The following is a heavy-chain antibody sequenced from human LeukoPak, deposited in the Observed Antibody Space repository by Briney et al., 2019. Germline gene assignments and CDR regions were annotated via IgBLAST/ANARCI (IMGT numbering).Heavy chain of an antibody. Sequence: SETLSLTCTVSGGSISSYYWSWIRQPPGQGLEWIGYIYYSGSTNYNPSLKSRVTISVDTSKNQFSLKLSSVTAADTAVYYCAGSYYYYGTDVWGQGTTVTVSS. V-gene: IGHV4-59*01. CDR1: GGSISSYY. J-gene: IGHJ6*02. CDR3: AGSYYYYGTDV. CDR2: IYYSGST.